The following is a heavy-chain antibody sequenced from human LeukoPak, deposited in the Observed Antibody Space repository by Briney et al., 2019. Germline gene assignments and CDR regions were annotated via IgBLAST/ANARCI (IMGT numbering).Heavy chain of an antibody. V-gene: IGHV4-38-2*02. CDR2: IYHSGST. Sequence: SSETLSLTCAVSGYSISSGYYWGWIRQPPGKGLEWIGSIYHSGSTYYNPSLKSRVTISVDTSKNQFSLKLSSVNAADTAVYYCARDSTIEYYYGSGSSFVPQMYNWFDPWGQGTLVTVSS. J-gene: IGHJ5*02. CDR1: GYSISSGYY. D-gene: IGHD3-10*01. CDR3: ARDSTIEYYYGSGSSFVPQMYNWFDP.